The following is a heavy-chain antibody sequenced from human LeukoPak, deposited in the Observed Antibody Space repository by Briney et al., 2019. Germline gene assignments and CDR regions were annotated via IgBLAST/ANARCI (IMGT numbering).Heavy chain of an antibody. CDR2: LNPNYGDT. V-gene: IGHV1-2*06. CDR1: GYTIAGYY. D-gene: IGHD4-11*01. CDR3: ARGAYDYDAFDI. J-gene: IGHJ3*02. Sequence: ASVKVSCKTPGYTIAGYYMHWVRLAPGQGLEWMRRLNPNYGDTNYAQRFQGRVTMTRDTTITTAFMELNSLRSDDTAFYYCARGAYDYDAFDIWGQGTMVTVSS.